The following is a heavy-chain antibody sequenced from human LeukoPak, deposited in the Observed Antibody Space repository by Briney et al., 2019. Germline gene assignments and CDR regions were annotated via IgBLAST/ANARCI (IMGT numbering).Heavy chain of an antibody. CDR2: ISSNGGSA. CDR1: GFTFSSYA. J-gene: IGHJ4*02. V-gene: IGHV3-64*02. Sequence: GESLRLTCAASGFTFSSYAMHWVRQAPGKGLEYVSAISSNGGSAYYADSVKGRFTISRDNSKNTLYLQMGSLRAEDMAVYYCARVPGYYDSSGYIWGQGTLVIVSS. D-gene: IGHD3-22*01. CDR3: ARVPGYYDSSGYI.